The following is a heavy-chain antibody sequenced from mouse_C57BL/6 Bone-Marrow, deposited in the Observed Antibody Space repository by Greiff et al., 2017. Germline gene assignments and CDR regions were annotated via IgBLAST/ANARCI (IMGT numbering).Heavy chain of an antibody. CDR2: IYPGSGST. J-gene: IGHJ2*01. V-gene: IGHV1-55*01. CDR3: ASSGLLWLRLWDY. Sequence: QVQLQQPGAELVKPGASVKMSCKASGYTFTSYWITWVKQRPGQGLEWIGDIYPGSGSTNYNEKFKSKATLTVDTTSSTAYMQLSSLTSEDSAVYYCASSGLLWLRLWDYWGQGTTLTVSS. CDR1: GYTFTSYW. D-gene: IGHD2-2*01.